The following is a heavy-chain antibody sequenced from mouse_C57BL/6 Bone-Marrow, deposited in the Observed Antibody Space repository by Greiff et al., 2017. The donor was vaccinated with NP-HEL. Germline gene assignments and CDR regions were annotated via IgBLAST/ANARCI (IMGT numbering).Heavy chain of an antibody. CDR3: ARKPYYYGSSYYAMDY. Sequence: ESGPGLVKPSQSLSLTCSVTGYSITSGYYWNWIRQFPGNKLEWMGYISYDGSNNYNPSLKNRISITRDTSKNQFFLKLNSVTTEDTATYYCARKPYYYGSSYYAMDYWGQGTSVTVSS. V-gene: IGHV3-6*01. J-gene: IGHJ4*01. D-gene: IGHD1-1*01. CDR2: ISYDGSN. CDR1: GYSITSGYY.